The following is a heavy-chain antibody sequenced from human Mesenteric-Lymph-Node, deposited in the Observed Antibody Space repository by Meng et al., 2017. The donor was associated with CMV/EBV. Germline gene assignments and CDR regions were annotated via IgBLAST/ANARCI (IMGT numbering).Heavy chain of an antibody. J-gene: IGHJ4*02. D-gene: IGHD3-22*01. CDR2: INSDGSTT. V-gene: IGHV3-74*01. CDR1: GFSLSTYW. Sequence: LSCAASGFSLSTYWMHWVRQAPGQGLLWVSRINSDGSTTNYADSVKGRFTISRDNARNTLTLEMKSLRVEDTGVYYCTKISHSSGLDWGQGILVTVSS. CDR3: TKISHSSGLD.